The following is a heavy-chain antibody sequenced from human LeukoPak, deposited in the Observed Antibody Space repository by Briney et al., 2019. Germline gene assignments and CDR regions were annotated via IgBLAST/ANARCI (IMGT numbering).Heavy chain of an antibody. CDR1: GYTFTGYY. J-gene: IGHJ5*02. Sequence: ASVKVSCKASGYTFTGYYMHWVRQASGQGLEWMGWINPNSGGTNYAQKFQGRVTMTRDTSISTAYMELSRLRSDDTAVYYCARVLSDCSSTSCFPGGWFDPWGQGTLVTVSS. CDR3: ARVLSDCSSTSCFPGGWFDP. CDR2: INPNSGGT. D-gene: IGHD2-2*01. V-gene: IGHV1-2*02.